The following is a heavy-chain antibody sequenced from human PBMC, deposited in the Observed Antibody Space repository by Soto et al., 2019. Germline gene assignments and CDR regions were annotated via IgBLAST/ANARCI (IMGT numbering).Heavy chain of an antibody. V-gene: IGHV1-69*13. D-gene: IGHD3-10*01. Sequence: SVKVSCKASGDTFGRFTINWVRQAPGQGLEWMGGIKPISDITNYAQRFQGRVTFTADASTSTVYLELSSLRSEDTAMYYCARQTGTMIRVNWFDSWGQGTLVTVSS. CDR3: ARQTGTMIRVNWFDS. J-gene: IGHJ5*01. CDR2: IKPISDIT. CDR1: GDTFGRFT.